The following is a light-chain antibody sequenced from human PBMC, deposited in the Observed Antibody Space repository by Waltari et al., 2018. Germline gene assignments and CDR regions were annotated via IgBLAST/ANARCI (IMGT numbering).Light chain of an antibody. Sequence: SYVLTQPPSLSVALGKTARLPCGGNNIGTKPVHWYQHKPGQAPVLLIYSDTDRPSGIPERFTGSKSGTTATLTISTVEAGDEADYYCQVWDGSTDHYVFGSGTKVTV. CDR3: QVWDGSTDHYV. V-gene: IGLV3-21*04. J-gene: IGLJ1*01. CDR1: NIGTKP. CDR2: SDT.